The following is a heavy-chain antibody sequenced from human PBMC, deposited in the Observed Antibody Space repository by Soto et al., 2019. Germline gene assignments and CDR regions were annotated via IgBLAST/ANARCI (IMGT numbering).Heavy chain of an antibody. V-gene: IGHV4-59*01. CDR2: IYYSGST. J-gene: IGHJ5*02. D-gene: IGHD4-4*01. Sequence: SETLSLTCTVSGGSISSYYWSWIRQPPGKGLEWIGYIYYSGSTNYNPSLKSRVTISVDTSKNQFSLKLSSVTAADTAVYYCARDRGGYDYTVNWFDPWGQGTLVTVSS. CDR3: ARDRGGYDYTVNWFDP. CDR1: GGSISSYY.